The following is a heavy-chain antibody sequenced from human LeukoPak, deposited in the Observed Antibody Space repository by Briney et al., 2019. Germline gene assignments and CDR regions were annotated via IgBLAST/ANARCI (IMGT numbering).Heavy chain of an antibody. J-gene: IGHJ4*02. Sequence: GASVKVSCKASGGTFSSYAISWVRQAPGQGVEWMGGIIPIFGTANYAQKFQGRLTIIRDTSATTASMELSGLTSEDPATYYCARGRWTDVARGSYYFDYWGQGTLVSVST. D-gene: IGHD3-10*01. V-gene: IGHV1-69*05. CDR1: GGTFSSYA. CDR3: ARGRWTDVARGSYYFDY. CDR2: IIPIFGTA.